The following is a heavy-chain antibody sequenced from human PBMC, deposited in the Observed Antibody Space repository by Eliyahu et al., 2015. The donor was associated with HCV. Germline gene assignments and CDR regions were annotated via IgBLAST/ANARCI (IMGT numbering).Heavy chain of an antibody. J-gene: IGHJ4*02. CDR1: GGSISGSIXY. CDR2: IYYSGST. V-gene: IGHV4-39*01. CDR3: ARQYYYDSSHY. D-gene: IGHD3-22*01. Sequence: QLQLQESGPGLLKPSETLSLTCTVSGGSISGSIXYWAWIRQPPGKGLEWIGGIYYSGSTYYNPSLKXRVTISVHTSKNQFSLKLSSVTAADTAVYFCARQYYYDSSHYWGQGTLVTVSS.